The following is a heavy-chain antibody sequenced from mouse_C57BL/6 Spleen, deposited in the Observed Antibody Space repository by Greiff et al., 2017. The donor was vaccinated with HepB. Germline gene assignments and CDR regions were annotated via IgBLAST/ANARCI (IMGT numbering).Heavy chain of an antibody. Sequence: QVHVKQSGAELARPGASVKLSCKASGYTFTSYGISWVKQRTGQGLEWIGEIYPRSGNTYYNEKFKGKSTLTADKSSSTAYMELRSLTSEDSAVYFCARLDGYYPYYAMDYWGQGTSVTVSS. D-gene: IGHD2-3*01. J-gene: IGHJ4*01. CDR1: GYTFTSYG. CDR3: ARLDGYYPYYAMDY. CDR2: IYPRSGNT. V-gene: IGHV1-81*01.